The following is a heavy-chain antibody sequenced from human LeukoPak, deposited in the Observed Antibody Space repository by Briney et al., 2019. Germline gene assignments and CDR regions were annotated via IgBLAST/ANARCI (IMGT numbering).Heavy chain of an antibody. CDR3: TRAIEGAFDI. V-gene: IGHV3-49*04. Sequence: GGSLRLSCTASGFTFGGYAMTWVRQAPGKGLEWVGFIRSKAYGGTTEYAASVKGRFTLSRDDSKSIAYLQMNSLKTEDTAVYYCTRAIEGAFDIWGQGTMVTVS. CDR1: GFTFGGYA. CDR2: IRSKAYGGTT. J-gene: IGHJ3*02.